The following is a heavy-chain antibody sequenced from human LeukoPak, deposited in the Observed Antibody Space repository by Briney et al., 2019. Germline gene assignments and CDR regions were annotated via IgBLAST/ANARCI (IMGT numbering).Heavy chain of an antibody. CDR2: ISGSSTYI. Sequence: PGGSLRLSCAASGFAFSSYSMNWVRQAPGKGLEWVSSISGSSTYIYSANSLKGRFSISRDNAKNSLYLQMNSLRAEDTAVYFRARASLSEIIAAEAFFDSWGQGTLVTVSS. CDR1: GFAFSSYS. V-gene: IGHV3-21*01. J-gene: IGHJ4*02. D-gene: IGHD6-13*01. CDR3: ARASLSEIIAAEAFFDS.